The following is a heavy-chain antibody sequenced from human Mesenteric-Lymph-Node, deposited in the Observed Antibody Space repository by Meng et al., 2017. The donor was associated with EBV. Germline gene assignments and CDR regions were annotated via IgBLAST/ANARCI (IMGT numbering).Heavy chain of an antibody. J-gene: IGHJ4*02. V-gene: IGHV4-34*01. CDR1: GGSFSGYY. D-gene: IGHD6-13*01. CDR3: ARKEQQLVHYFDY. CDR2: INHSGST. Sequence: QVQLQQCGGGLLQPAETLSLSCAVYGGSFSGYYRSWIRQAPGKGLEWIGEINHSGSTNYNPSLKSRVTISVDTSKNQFSLKLSSVTAADTAVYYCARKEQQLVHYFDYWGQGTLVTVSS.